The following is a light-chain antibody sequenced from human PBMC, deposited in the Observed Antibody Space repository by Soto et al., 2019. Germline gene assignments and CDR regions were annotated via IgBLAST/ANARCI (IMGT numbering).Light chain of an antibody. CDR3: QQYNIWPYT. CDR1: QSLNTK. Sequence: DIVMTQSPATLSVSPGERATLSCRASQSLNTKLAWYQQKPGQAPRLLISGATARAPGITARFSGSGSGTEFTLTISSLQSEDFAVYFCQQYNIWPYTFGQGTKVEIK. J-gene: IGKJ2*01. V-gene: IGKV3-15*01. CDR2: GAT.